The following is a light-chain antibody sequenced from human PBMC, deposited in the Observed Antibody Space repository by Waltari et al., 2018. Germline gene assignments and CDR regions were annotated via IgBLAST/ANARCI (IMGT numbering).Light chain of an antibody. J-gene: IGKJ3*01. CDR2: LAS. CDR1: QSLVYTNGYNY. Sequence: DIVMTQSPRSLTVTPGEPASISCKSSQSLVYTNGYNYLDWYIKKPGQSPQLLIYLASNRAYGVPYRFSGSASGTEFTLNIRRVEPEDVGVYYCMQVLQAPFIFGPGTKVDIK. CDR3: MQVLQAPFI. V-gene: IGKV2-28*01.